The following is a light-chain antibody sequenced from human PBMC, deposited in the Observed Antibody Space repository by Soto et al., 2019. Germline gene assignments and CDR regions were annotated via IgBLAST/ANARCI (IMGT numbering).Light chain of an antibody. V-gene: IGLV2-8*01. CDR2: DVN. J-gene: IGLJ1*01. CDR1: SSDFGAYIF. Sequence: QSVLTQPPSASGSPGQAVTISCTGTSSDFGAYIFVSWYQQHPGKAPKLMVYDVNRRPPGVPDRFFGSKSGNTASLTVSGLQAEDEADYYCVSFAGGTYVFGTGNKVTVL. CDR3: VSFAGGTYV.